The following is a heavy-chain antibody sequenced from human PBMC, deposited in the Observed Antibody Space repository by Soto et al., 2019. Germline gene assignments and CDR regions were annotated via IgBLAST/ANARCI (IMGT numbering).Heavy chain of an antibody. CDR2: IYYSGST. D-gene: IGHD6-6*01. Sequence: PSETLSLTCTVSGGSISSGGYYWSWIRQHPGKGLEWIGDIYYSGSTYYNPSLKSRVTISVDTSKNQFSLKLSSVTAADTAVYYCARSGIAAREPNYYYYYYMHVWGKGTTVTVSS. CDR1: GGSISSGGYY. V-gene: IGHV4-31*03. CDR3: ARSGIAAREPNYYYYYYMHV. J-gene: IGHJ6*03.